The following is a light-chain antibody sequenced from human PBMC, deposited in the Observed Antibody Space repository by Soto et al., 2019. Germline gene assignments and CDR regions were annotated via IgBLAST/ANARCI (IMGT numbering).Light chain of an antibody. Sequence: DIQMTQSPSSLSASVGDRVTITCRASQSISRNLNWYQQKPGKAPKLLIYAASSLQSGVPSRFSGSGSGTDFTLTISSLQPEDFANYYCQQSYSTHPWTFGQGTKVDIK. V-gene: IGKV1-39*01. CDR2: AAS. CDR1: QSISRN. CDR3: QQSYSTHPWT. J-gene: IGKJ1*01.